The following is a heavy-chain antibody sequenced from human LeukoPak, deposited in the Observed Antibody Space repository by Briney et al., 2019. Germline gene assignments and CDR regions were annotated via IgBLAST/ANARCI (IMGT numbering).Heavy chain of an antibody. J-gene: IGHJ4*02. CDR1: GFTLSSYS. V-gene: IGHV3-21*01. D-gene: IGHD6-19*01. Sequence: PGGSLRLSCAASGFTLSSYSMKWLRQAPGKGLEWVSSISSSSSYIYYADSVKGRFTISRDNAKNSLYLQMNSLRAEDTAVYYCARESWTVAGSVDYWGQGTLVTVSS. CDR3: ARESWTVAGSVDY. CDR2: ISSSSSYI.